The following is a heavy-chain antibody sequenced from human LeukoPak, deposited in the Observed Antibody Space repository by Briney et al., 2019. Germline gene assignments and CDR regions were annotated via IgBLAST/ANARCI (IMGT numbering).Heavy chain of an antibody. CDR2: INHSGST. CDR1: GGSFSGYY. CDR3: ARYGDIAAAGNTFDY. J-gene: IGHJ4*02. Sequence: SETLSLTCAVYGGSFSGYYWSWIRQPPGKGLEWIGEINHSGSTNYNPSLKSRVTISVDTSKNQFSLKLSSVTAADTAVYYCARYGDIAAAGNTFDYWGKGPLVTVSS. D-gene: IGHD6-13*01. V-gene: IGHV4-34*01.